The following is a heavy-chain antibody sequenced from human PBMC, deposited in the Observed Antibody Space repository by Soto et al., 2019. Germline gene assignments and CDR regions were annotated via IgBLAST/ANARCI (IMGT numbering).Heavy chain of an antibody. Sequence: PGGSLRLSCAASGFTFSNAWMSWVRQAPGKGLEWVGRIKSKTDGGTTDYAAPVKGRFTISRDDSKNTLYLQMNSLKTEDTAVYYCTTDLGYSSSWFYYYYGMDVWGQGTTVTVSS. CDR3: TTDLGYSSSWFYYYYGMDV. J-gene: IGHJ6*02. D-gene: IGHD6-6*01. CDR1: GFTFSNAW. V-gene: IGHV3-15*01. CDR2: IKSKTDGGTT.